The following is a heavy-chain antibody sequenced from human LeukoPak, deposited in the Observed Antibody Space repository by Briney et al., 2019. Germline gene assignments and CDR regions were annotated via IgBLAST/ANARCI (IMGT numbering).Heavy chain of an antibody. D-gene: IGHD5-18*01. CDR2: INPNSGGT. CDR1: GYTFTSYG. Sequence: ASVTVSCKASGYTFTSYGISWVRQAPGQGLEWMGWINPNSGGTNYAQKFQGRVTMTRDTSISTAYMELSRLRSDDTAVYYCARRRGYSYGPLDYWGQGPWSPSPQ. CDR3: ARRRGYSYGPLDY. J-gene: IGHJ4*02. V-gene: IGHV1-2*02.